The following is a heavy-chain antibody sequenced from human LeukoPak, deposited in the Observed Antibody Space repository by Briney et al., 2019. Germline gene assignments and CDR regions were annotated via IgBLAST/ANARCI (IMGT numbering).Heavy chain of an antibody. CDR2: ISAYNGNT. D-gene: IGHD4-17*01. Sequence: GPSVKVSCKASGYTFTSYGISWVRQAPGQGLEWMGWISAYNGNTNYAQKLQGRVTMTTDTSTSTAYMELRSLRSDDTAVYYCARVVAGDYYYYYGMDVWGQGTTVTASS. V-gene: IGHV1-18*01. J-gene: IGHJ6*02. CDR1: GYTFTSYG. CDR3: ARVVAGDYYYYYGMDV.